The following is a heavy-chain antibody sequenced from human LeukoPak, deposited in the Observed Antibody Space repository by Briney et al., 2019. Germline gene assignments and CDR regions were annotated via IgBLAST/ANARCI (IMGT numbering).Heavy chain of an antibody. Sequence: PSETLSLTCTVSGGSISSSSYYWGWIRQPPGKGLEWIGSIYYSGSTYYNPSLKSRVTISVDTSKNQFSLKLSSVTAADTAVYYCARGSPSLTLFDYWGQGTLVTVSS. CDR2: IYYSGST. CDR3: ARGSPSLTLFDY. J-gene: IGHJ4*02. V-gene: IGHV4-39*07. CDR1: GGSISSSSYY.